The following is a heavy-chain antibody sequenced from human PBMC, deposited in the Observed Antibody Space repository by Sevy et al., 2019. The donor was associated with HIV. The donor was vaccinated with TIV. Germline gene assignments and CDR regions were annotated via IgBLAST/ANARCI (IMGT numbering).Heavy chain of an antibody. Sequence: GGSLRLSCAASGFNVSTAFMSWVRQALGKGLEWLSVIYKSGNTYYLDAVLGRFTISRDNTRNILYLQMTSLRVEDTAMYYCVKSLGGPLNQWGQGTRVTVSS. CDR2: IYKSGNT. J-gene: IGHJ4*02. D-gene: IGHD3-16*01. CDR3: VKSLGGPLNQ. CDR1: GFNVSTAF. V-gene: IGHV3-53*01.